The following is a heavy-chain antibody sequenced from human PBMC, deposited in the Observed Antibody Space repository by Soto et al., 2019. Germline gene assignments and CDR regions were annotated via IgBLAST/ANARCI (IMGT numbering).Heavy chain of an antibody. J-gene: IGHJ6*02. CDR3: ARVPYSNSWYRPGYYYYGMDV. D-gene: IGHD6-13*01. CDR2: IIPIFGTA. V-gene: IGHV1-69*06. CDR1: GGTFSSYA. Sequence: QVQLVQSGAEVKKPGSSVKVSCKASGGTFSSYAISWVRQAPGQGLEWMGGIIPIFGTANYAQKFQGRVTITADKSTSTAYMELSSLRSEDTAVYYCARVPYSNSWYRPGYYYYGMDVWGQGTTVTVSS.